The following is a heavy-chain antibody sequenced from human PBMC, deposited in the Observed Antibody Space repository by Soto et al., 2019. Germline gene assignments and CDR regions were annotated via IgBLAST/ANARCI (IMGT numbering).Heavy chain of an antibody. D-gene: IGHD2-2*01. CDR3: VKGDTTSCFAHFHY. CDR2: ISWNSGNI. V-gene: IGHV3-9*01. Sequence: EVQLVESGGGLVQPGRSLRLSCAASAFTFGDYAMHWVRQAPGRGLEWVSCISWNSGNIVYVDSVEGRFTISRDNAKNSLYLQMNSLRPEDTAFYYCVKGDTTSCFAHFHYWGQGALVPVSS. J-gene: IGHJ4*02. CDR1: AFTFGDYA.